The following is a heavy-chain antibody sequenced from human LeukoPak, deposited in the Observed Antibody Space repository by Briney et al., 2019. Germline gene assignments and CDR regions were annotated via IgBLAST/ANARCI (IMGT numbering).Heavy chain of an antibody. CDR1: GYTFSGYY. CDR2: INPNSGGT. Sequence: ASVKVSCKASGYTFSGYYMHWVRQAPGQGLEWMGWINPNSGGTIYVEKFQGRVTMTRDMSISTDYMELSSLRSDDTAVYYCARGAEDSSVYYSGLYHWGQGTLVTVSS. V-gene: IGHV1-2*02. D-gene: IGHD3-22*01. CDR3: ARGAEDSSVYYSGLYH. J-gene: IGHJ5*02.